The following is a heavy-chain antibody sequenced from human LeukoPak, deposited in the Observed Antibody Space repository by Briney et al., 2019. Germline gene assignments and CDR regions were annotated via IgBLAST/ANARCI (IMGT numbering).Heavy chain of an antibody. D-gene: IGHD3-10*01. J-gene: IGHJ4*02. CDR2: IWYDGSNK. CDR3: ARARGSGSPYFDY. Sequence: PGRSLRLSCAASGFTFSSYGMHWVRQAPGQGLEWVAVIWYDGSNKYYADPVKGRFTISRDNSKNTLYLQLNSLRADDTAVYYCARARGSGSPYFDYWGQETLVTVSS. V-gene: IGHV3-33*01. CDR1: GFTFSSYG.